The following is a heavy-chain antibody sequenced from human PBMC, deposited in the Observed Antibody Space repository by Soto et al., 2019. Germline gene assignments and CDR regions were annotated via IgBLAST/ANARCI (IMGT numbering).Heavy chain of an antibody. V-gene: IGHV3-74*01. CDR2: INMDGSST. J-gene: IGHJ5*02. D-gene: IGHD3-22*01. Sequence: EVQLVESGGGLVQPGGSLRLACEGSGVSGFTFRSYWMHWVRQAPGKGLVWVSRINMDGSSTSYADSVKGRFTISRDNAKNTLYLQMNSLRVEDTAVYYCVRNHHNGNGGYFQNWFDPWGQGTLVTVSS. CDR3: VRNHHNGNGGYFQNWFDP. CDR1: GVSGFTFRSYW.